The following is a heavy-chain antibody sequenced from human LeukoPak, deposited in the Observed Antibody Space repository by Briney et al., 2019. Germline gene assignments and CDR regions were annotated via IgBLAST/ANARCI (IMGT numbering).Heavy chain of an antibody. V-gene: IGHV1-8*01. CDR1: GFTFTSYD. J-gene: IGHJ6*02. Sequence: GASVKVSCKASGFTFTSYDINWVRQAPGQGLEWMGWMNPNSGNTRYAQKVQGRITMTRDTSISTAYMELSSLRSEDTAVYYCARGPTLVRGVIMPDSVGGMDVWGQGTTVTVPS. D-gene: IGHD3-10*01. CDR2: MNPNSGNT. CDR3: ARGPTLVRGVIMPDSVGGMDV.